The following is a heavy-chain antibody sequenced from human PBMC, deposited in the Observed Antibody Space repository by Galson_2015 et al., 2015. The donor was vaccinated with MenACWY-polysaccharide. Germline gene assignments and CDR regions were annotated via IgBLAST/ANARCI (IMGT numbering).Heavy chain of an antibody. V-gene: IGHV1-8*01. J-gene: IGHJ6*03. CDR1: GYTFGSRD. CDR2: MNPNSGNT. Sequence: SVKVSCKASGYTFGSRDINWVRQATGQGLEWMGWMNPNSGNTGYAQKFKGRVTMTRDTSITTAYMELSSLRSEDTAVYYCARGSHYSCYYMDVWGKGTAVIVSS. CDR3: ARGSHYSCYYMDV.